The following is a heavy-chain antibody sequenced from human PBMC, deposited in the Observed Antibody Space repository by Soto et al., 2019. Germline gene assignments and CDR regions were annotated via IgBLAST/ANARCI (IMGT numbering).Heavy chain of an antibody. J-gene: IGHJ4*02. CDR1: GGTFSSYT. CDR3: ARDPLDYCSGGSCYGY. D-gene: IGHD2-15*01. Sequence: QVQLVQSGAEVKKPGSSVKVSCKASGGTFSSYTISWVRQAPGQGLEWMGRIIPILGIANYAQKFQCRVTITADKSTSTAYMELSSLRSEDTAVYYCARDPLDYCSGGSCYGYWGQGTLVTVSS. V-gene: IGHV1-69*08. CDR2: IIPILGIA.